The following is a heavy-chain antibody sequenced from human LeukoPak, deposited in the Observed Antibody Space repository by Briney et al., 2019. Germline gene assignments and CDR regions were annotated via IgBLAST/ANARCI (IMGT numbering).Heavy chain of an antibody. CDR1: GFTFDDYG. CDR3: AKEYYYDSSGYYLVRPLY. V-gene: IGHV3-9*01. D-gene: IGHD3-22*01. J-gene: IGHJ4*02. Sequence: GGSLRLSCAASGFTFDDYGMHWVRQAPGKGLEWVSGISWNSDSVGYADSVKGRFTISRDNAENSLYLQMNSLRAEDTAAYYCAKEYYYDSSGYYLVRPLYWGQGTLVTVSS. CDR2: ISWNSDSV.